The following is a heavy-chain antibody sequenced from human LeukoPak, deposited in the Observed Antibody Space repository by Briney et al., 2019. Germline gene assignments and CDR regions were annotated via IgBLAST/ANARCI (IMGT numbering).Heavy chain of an antibody. CDR2: IYTSGST. Sequence: SETLSLTCTVSGGSISSYYWSWIRQPAGKGLEWIGRIYTSGSTNYNPSLKSRVTMSVDTSKNQFPLTLSSVTAADTAVYSCAREYGGSDPPMYSFDSGGQGPLVTVS. CDR3: AREYGGSDPPMYSFDS. V-gene: IGHV4-4*07. J-gene: IGHJ4*02. D-gene: IGHD3-16*01. CDR1: GGSISSYY.